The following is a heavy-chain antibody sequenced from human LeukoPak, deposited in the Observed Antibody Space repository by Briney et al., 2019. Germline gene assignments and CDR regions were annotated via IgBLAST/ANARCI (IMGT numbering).Heavy chain of an antibody. D-gene: IGHD6-19*01. V-gene: IGHV3-66*01. J-gene: IGHJ4*02. CDR2: IYSGGST. Sequence: QPGGSLRLSRAASXFTVSSNCMSWVRQAPGKGLDWVSVIYSGGSTYYADSVKGRFTISRDNSKNTLYLQMNSLRAEDTAVYYCARGLYSSGWFSLDYWGQETLVTVSS. CDR1: XFTVSSNC. CDR3: ARGLYSSGWFSLDY.